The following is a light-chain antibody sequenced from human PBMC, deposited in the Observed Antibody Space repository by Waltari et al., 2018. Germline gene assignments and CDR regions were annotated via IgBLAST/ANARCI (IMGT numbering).Light chain of an antibody. Sequence: DIQMTQSPSSLSASVGDRVSITCRASQSINNYLNWYQQKPGTAPKLLIYAASRLESGVPSRFSGSGSGTDYTLTISGLQPEDFATYYCHQSYSSHGFGQGTKLGVK. CDR3: HQSYSSHG. CDR1: QSINNY. CDR2: AAS. V-gene: IGKV1-39*01. J-gene: IGKJ2*03.